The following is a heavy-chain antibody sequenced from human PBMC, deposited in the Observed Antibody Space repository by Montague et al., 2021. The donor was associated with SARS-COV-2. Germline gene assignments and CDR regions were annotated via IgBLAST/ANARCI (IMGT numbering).Heavy chain of an antibody. CDR2: INHSGST. CDR3: ARALPVTTFFYSYYGMDV. D-gene: IGHD4-17*01. CDR1: GGSFSGYY. J-gene: IGHJ6*02. Sequence: SETLSLTCAVYGGSFSGYYWSWIHQPPGKGLEWIGEINHSGSTNYNPSLKSRVTISVDTSKNQFSLELSSVTAADTAVYYCARALPVTTFFYSYYGMDVWGQGTTVTVSS. V-gene: IGHV4-34*01.